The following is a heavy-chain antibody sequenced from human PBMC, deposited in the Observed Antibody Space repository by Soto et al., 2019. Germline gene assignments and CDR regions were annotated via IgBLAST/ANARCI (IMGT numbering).Heavy chain of an antibody. J-gene: IGHJ6*03. D-gene: IGHD3-10*01. Sequence: PSETLSLTCTVSGVSISSNHWSWIRQPPGGGLEWIGYFYYSGSTNYNPSLRSRVTISVDTSKNQFSLKLSSLTAADTAVYYCAISPYGSGQQSYYMDVWSNGTTVTVSS. CDR3: AISPYGSGQQSYYMDV. CDR1: GVSISSNH. CDR2: FYYSGST. V-gene: IGHV4-59*01.